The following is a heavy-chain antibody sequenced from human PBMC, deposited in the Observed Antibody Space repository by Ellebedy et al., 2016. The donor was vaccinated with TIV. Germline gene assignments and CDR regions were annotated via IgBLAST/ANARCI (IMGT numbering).Heavy chain of an antibody. Sequence: MPSETLSLTCTVSGGSISPYYWSWIRQSPGKGLEWIGYIYYSGSTNYNPSLKSRVTISVDTSKNQVSLKLSSVTAADTAMYYCARHVSSAVAPSCWGQGTLVIVSS. CDR1: GGSISPYY. CDR2: IYYSGST. V-gene: IGHV4-59*08. J-gene: IGHJ4*02. CDR3: ARHVSSAVAPSC. D-gene: IGHD6-19*01.